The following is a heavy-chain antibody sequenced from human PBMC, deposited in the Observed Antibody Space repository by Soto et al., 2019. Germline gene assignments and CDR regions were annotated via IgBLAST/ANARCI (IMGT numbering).Heavy chain of an antibody. D-gene: IGHD3-3*01. Sequence: QVQLVESGGGVVQPGRSLRLSCAASGFTFSSYGMHWVRQAPGKGLEWVAVISYDGSNKYYADSVKGRFTISRDNSKKTLYLQMNSLRAEDTDVYYCAKFYDFWSGYYYAFDIWGQGTMVTVSS. CDR1: GFTFSSYG. CDR3: AKFYDFWSGYYYAFDI. V-gene: IGHV3-30*18. CDR2: ISYDGSNK. J-gene: IGHJ3*02.